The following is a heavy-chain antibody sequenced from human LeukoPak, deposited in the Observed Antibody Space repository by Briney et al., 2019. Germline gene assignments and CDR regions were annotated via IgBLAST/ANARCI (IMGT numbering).Heavy chain of an antibody. CDR2: MNPSGGRT. Sequence: ASVKVSCKACLYTLTSYHMHWLRQAPGQGLEWMGIMNPSGGRTSYGQEVQGRVNMTRDMSTSTVYMELSSLRSEDMAVYYCARVSSGLSDYWGQGNLVTVSS. V-gene: IGHV1-46*01. CDR1: LYTLTSYH. J-gene: IGHJ4*02. D-gene: IGHD3-22*01. CDR3: ARVSSGLSDY.